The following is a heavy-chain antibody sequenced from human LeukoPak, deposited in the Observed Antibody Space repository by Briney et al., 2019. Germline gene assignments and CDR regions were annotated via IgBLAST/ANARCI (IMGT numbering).Heavy chain of an antibody. D-gene: IGHD3-22*01. CDR2: MNPNSGNT. J-gene: IGHJ3*02. CDR1: GYTFTSYD. Sequence: ASVKVSCKASGYTFTSYDINWVRQATGQGLEWMGWMNPNSGNTGYAQKFQGRVTMTRNTSISTAYMELSSLRSEDTAVYYCARVGAQRNPPDYNYCYEISGCDAFDIWGQGTMVTVSS. V-gene: IGHV1-8*01. CDR3: ARVGAQRNPPDYNYCYEISGCDAFDI.